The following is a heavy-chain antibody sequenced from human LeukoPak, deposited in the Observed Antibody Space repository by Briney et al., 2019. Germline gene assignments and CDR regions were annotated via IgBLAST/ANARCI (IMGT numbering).Heavy chain of an antibody. J-gene: IGHJ6*02. V-gene: IGHV1-69*04. CDR2: IIPILGIA. CDR1: GGTFSSYA. Sequence: ASVKVSCKASGGTFSSYAISWVRQAPGQGLEWMGRIIPILGIANYAQKFQGRVTITADKSTSTAYMELSGLRSEDTAVYYCARGLYIVGATRSYYYYGMDVWGQGTTVTVSS. D-gene: IGHD1-26*01. CDR3: ARGLYIVGATRSYYYYGMDV.